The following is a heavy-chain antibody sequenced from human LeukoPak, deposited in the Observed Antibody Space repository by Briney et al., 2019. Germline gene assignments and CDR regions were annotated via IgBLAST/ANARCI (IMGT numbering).Heavy chain of an antibody. J-gene: IGHJ5*02. CDR2: IYTSGST. Sequence: SETLSLTCTVSGGSISSYYWSWIRQPAGKGLEWIGRIYTSGSTNYNPSLKSRVTMSVDTSKNQFSLKLSSVTAADTAVYYCARAGGSGSYYNPHWFDPWGQGTLVAVSS. CDR3: ARAGGSGSYYNPHWFDP. D-gene: IGHD3-10*01. V-gene: IGHV4-4*07. CDR1: GGSISSYY.